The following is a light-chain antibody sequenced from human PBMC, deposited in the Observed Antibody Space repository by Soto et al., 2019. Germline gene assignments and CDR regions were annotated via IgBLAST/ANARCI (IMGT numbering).Light chain of an antibody. CDR3: SSYTSSSTSG. V-gene: IGLV2-14*01. CDR2: DVS. Sequence: QSALTQPASVSGSPGQSITISCTGTSSDVGGYNYVSWYQQHPGKAPKLMIYDVSNRPSGVSNRFSGPKSGNTASLTISGLQAEDEADYYCSSYTSSSTSGFGGGTKLTVL. J-gene: IGLJ2*01. CDR1: SSDVGGYNY.